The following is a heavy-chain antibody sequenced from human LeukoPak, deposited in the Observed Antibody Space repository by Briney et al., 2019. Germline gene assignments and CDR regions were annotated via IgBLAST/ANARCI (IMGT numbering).Heavy chain of an antibody. J-gene: IGHJ4*02. CDR3: ARVLGGKAATFAY. V-gene: IGHV3-7*01. D-gene: IGHD6-13*01. Sequence: GGSLRLSCAASGFTFSTYWMTWVRQAPGKGLEWVANIKQDGSEKYYVDSVEGRFTISRDNAKNSLYLQMNSLRAEDTAVYFCARVLGGKAATFAYWGQGTLVTVSS. CDR1: GFTFSTYW. CDR2: IKQDGSEK.